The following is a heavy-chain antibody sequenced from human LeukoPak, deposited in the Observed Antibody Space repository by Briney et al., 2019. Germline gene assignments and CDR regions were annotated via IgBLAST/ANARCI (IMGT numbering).Heavy chain of an antibody. Sequence: PGASLRLSCAASGFIFSNYAMRWVRQAPGKGLEWVSAITGSGDSTYYADSVKGRFTISRDNSKNTLYLQVNSLRAEDTAVYYCAKWGDYDILTGYYDSDYWGQGTLVTVSS. V-gene: IGHV3-23*01. CDR2: ITGSGDST. CDR3: AKWGDYDILTGYYDSDY. CDR1: GFIFSNYA. D-gene: IGHD3-9*01. J-gene: IGHJ4*02.